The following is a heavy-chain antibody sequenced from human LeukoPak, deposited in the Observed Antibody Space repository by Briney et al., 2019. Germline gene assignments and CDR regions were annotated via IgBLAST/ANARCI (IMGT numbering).Heavy chain of an antibody. CDR1: GGSFSGYY. V-gene: IGHV4-34*01. Sequence: SETLSLTCAVYGGSFSGYYWSWIRQPPGKGLEWIGEINHSGSTNCNPSLKSRVTISVDTSKNQFSLKLSSVTAADTAVYYCARVKQWLVRYYFDYWGQGTLVTVSS. D-gene: IGHD6-19*01. CDR2: INHSGST. J-gene: IGHJ4*02. CDR3: ARVKQWLVRYYFDY.